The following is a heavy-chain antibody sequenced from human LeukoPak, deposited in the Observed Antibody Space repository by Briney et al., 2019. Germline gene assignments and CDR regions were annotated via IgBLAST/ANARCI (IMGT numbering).Heavy chain of an antibody. V-gene: IGHV3-30-3*01. Sequence: PGGSLRLSCEASGLTFSFYTVHWVRQAPGKGLEWVASISYDGSDKYYADSVKGRFTISRDNSRNTLYLQMNSLRAEDTAVYYCARVGVVPAANDAFDIWGQGTMVTVSS. CDR1: GLTFSFYT. D-gene: IGHD2-2*01. CDR2: ISYDGSDK. J-gene: IGHJ3*02. CDR3: ARVGVVPAANDAFDI.